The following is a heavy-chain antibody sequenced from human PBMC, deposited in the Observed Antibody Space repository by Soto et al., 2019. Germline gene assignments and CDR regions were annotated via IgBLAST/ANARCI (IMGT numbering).Heavy chain of an antibody. D-gene: IGHD6-13*01. J-gene: IGHJ4*02. CDR1: GFTFTSSA. CDR3: AAGPVYSSSWYQFFDY. V-gene: IGHV1-58*01. CDR2: IVVGSGNT. Sequence: GASVKVSCKASGFTFTSSAVQWVRQARGQRLEWIGWIVVGSGNTNYAQKFQERVTITRDMSTSTAYMELSSLRSEDTAVYYCAAGPVYSSSWYQFFDYWGQGTLVTVSS.